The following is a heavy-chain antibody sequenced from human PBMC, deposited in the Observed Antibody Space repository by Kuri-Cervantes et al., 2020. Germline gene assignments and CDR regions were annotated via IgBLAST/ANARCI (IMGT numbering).Heavy chain of an antibody. CDR3: AREHCSSTSCSYFDY. D-gene: IGHD2-2*01. Sequence: GESLKISCAASGFSFSSYWMSWVRQAPGKGLEWVSAISGSGGSTYYADSVKGRFTISRDNAKNSLYLQMNSLRAEDTAVYYCAREHCSSTSCSYFDYWGQGTLVTVSS. CDR2: ISGSGGST. CDR1: GFSFSSYW. J-gene: IGHJ4*02. V-gene: IGHV3-23*01.